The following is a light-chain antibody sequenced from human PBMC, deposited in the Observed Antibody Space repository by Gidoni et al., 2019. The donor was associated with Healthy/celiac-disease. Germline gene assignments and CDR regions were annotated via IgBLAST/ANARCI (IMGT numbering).Light chain of an antibody. CDR2: DAS. Sequence: GDRVTITCRASQGISSALAWYQQKPGKAPKLLIYDASSLESGVPSRFSGRGSGTDFTLTISSLQPEDFATYYCQQFNNYPLTFXPXTKVDIK. J-gene: IGKJ3*01. CDR1: QGISSA. V-gene: IGKV1D-13*01. CDR3: QQFNNYPLT.